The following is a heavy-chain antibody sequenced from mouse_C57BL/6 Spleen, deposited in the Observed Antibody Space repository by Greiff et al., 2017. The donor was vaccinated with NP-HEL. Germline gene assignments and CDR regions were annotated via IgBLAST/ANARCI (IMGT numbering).Heavy chain of an antibody. CDR1: GYTFTSYW. J-gene: IGHJ4*01. D-gene: IGHD1-1*01. CDR3: ARDLLDYYGSSYEGYYAMDY. Sequence: VQLQQSGAELVKPGASVKLSCKASGYTFTSYWMHWVKQRPGQGLEWIGMIHPNSGSTNYNEKFKSKATLTVDKSSSTAYMQLSSLTSEDSAVYYCARDLLDYYGSSYEGYYAMDYWGQGTSVTVSS. V-gene: IGHV1-64*01. CDR2: IHPNSGST.